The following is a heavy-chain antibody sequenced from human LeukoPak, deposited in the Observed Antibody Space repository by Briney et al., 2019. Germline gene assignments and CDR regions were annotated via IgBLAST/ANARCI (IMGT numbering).Heavy chain of an antibody. Sequence: ASVKVSCKASGYTFTSYYMHWVRQAPGQGLEWMGIINPSGGSTSYAQKFQGRVTMTRDTSTSTVYMELSSLRSEDTAAYYCARVGSGYSYGSPFDYWGQGTLVTVSS. CDR1: GYTFTSYY. J-gene: IGHJ4*02. CDR2: INPSGGST. CDR3: ARVGSGYSYGSPFDY. D-gene: IGHD5-18*01. V-gene: IGHV1-46*01.